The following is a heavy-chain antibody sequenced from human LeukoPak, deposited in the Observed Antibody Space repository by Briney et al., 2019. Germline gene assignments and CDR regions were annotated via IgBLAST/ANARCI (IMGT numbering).Heavy chain of an antibody. V-gene: IGHV1-8*01. D-gene: IGHD6-19*01. CDR1: GYSFSTCD. CDR2: MNPNSGNT. CDR3: ARAQNYSSGWHAVPPPYYYYGMDV. Sequence: ASVKVSCKASGYSFSTCDINWVRQAAGQGLEWMGWMNPNSGNTGYAQKFQGRVTMTRDTSISTAYMELSSLRSEDTAVYYCARAQNYSSGWHAVPPPYYYYGMDVWGQGTTVTVSS. J-gene: IGHJ6*02.